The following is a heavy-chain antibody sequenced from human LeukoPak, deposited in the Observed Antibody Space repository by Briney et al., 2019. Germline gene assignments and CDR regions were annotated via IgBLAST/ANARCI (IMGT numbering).Heavy chain of an antibody. CDR2: INTDGGFT. CDR1: GFIFSDYW. J-gene: IGHJ4*02. CDR3: AREAKVGGALQY. V-gene: IGHV3-74*01. Sequence: TGGSLRLSCAASGFIFSDYWMHWVRQAPGKGLVWVSRINTDGGFTRYADSVQGRFIISRDTAKNTLFLQMNSLRAEDTAVYYDAREAKVGGALQYWGQGILVTVSS. D-gene: IGHD1-26*01.